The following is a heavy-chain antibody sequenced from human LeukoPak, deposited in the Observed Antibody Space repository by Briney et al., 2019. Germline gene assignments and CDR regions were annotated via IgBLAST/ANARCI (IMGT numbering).Heavy chain of an antibody. Sequence: ASVKVSCKASGYTFTSYDINWVRQATGQGLDWMGCMNPNSGDTGYAQKFQGRVTITWNTPISTAYMELSSLRSEDTAVYYCARAGRGGSGRYEDPPQYYYYYMDVWGKGTTVTVSS. V-gene: IGHV1-8*03. D-gene: IGHD3-10*01. CDR2: MNPNSGDT. J-gene: IGHJ6*03. CDR3: ARAGRGGSGRYEDPPQYYYYYMDV. CDR1: GYTFTSYD.